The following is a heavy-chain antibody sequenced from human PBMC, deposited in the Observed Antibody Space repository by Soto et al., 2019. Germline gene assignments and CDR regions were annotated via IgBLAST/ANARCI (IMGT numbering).Heavy chain of an antibody. J-gene: IGHJ4*02. D-gene: IGHD5-12*01. CDR2: IFSSGST. CDR3: AREGPYSAYNFAHGIQLWSFDF. V-gene: IGHV4-4*07. CDR1: GGSINTFY. Sequence: SETLSLTCTVSGGSINTFYWSWVRQPAGKGLEWIGRIFSSGSTSFNPSLENRVAMSVDTSKNHFSLNLSSVTAADMAVYYCAREGPYSAYNFAHGIQLWSFDFWGQGALVTVSS.